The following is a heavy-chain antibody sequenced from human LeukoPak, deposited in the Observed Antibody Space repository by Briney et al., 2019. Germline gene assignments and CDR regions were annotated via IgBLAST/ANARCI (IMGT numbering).Heavy chain of an antibody. J-gene: IGHJ4*02. V-gene: IGHV4-30-4*01. CDR3: ARGGSGGSPLDY. CDR1: RGSISSGDYY. D-gene: IGHD2-15*01. CDR2: IYYSGST. Sequence: SETLSLTCTVSRGSISSGDYYWSWIRQPPGKGLEWIGYIYYSGSTYYNPSLKSRVTISVDTSKNQFSLKLSSVTAADTAVYYCARGGSGGSPLDYWGQGTLVTVSS.